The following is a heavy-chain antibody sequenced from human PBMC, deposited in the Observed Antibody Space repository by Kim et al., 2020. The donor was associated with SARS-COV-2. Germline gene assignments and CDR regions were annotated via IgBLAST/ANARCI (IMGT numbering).Heavy chain of an antibody. CDR3: AREFISGIAAAGGAFDI. V-gene: IGHV6-1*01. Sequence: SQTLSLTCAISGDSVSSNSAAWNWIRQSPSRGLEWLGRTYYRSKWYNDYAVSVKSRITINPDTSKNQFLLQLNSVTPEATAVYYCAREFISGIAAAGGAFDIWGQGTMVTVSS. D-gene: IGHD6-13*01. J-gene: IGHJ3*02. CDR2: TYYRSKWYN. CDR1: GDSVSSNSAA.